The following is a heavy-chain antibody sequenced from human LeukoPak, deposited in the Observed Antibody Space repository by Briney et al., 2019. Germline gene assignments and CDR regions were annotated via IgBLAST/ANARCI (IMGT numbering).Heavy chain of an antibody. V-gene: IGHV4-34*01. CDR3: ARPIIPAANGGFDY. CDR2: INHSGST. J-gene: IGHJ4*02. CDR1: GGSFSDYY. Sequence: SETLSLTCAVYGGSFSDYYWSWIRQPPGKGLEWIGEINHSGSTNYNPSLKSRVTISVDTSKNQFSLKLSSVTAADTAVYYCARPIIPAANGGFDYWGQGTLVTVSP. D-gene: IGHD2-2*01.